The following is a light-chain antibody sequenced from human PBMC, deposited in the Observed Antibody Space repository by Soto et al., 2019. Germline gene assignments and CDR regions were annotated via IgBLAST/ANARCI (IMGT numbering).Light chain of an antibody. J-gene: IGLJ2*01. CDR2: NNN. Sequence: QSVLTQPPSASGTPGQRVSISCSGSSSNIGTYSVNWYQQVPGTAPKLLIYNNNQRPSGVPDRFSGSKSGTSASLTISGLQSEDEAGYYCAAWDASLNGPVFGGGTKVTVL. CDR1: SSNIGTYS. V-gene: IGLV1-44*01. CDR3: AAWDASLNGPV.